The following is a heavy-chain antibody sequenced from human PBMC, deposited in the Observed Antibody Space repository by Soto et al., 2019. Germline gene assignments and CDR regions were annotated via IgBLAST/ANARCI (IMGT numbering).Heavy chain of an antibody. Sequence: EVRLVESGRDLVKSGGSLRLSCVGSGFLFRNYEMNWVRQAPGKGLEWLAHISTTGGHVSESDSVKGRFTISRDNTKHTVYLQMNSLRTEDTGVYYCVSQPHWARPFESWGHGTLVNVSS. CDR1: GFLFRNYE. J-gene: IGHJ4*01. CDR3: VSQPHWARPFES. V-gene: IGHV3-48*03. D-gene: IGHD7-27*01. CDR2: ISTTGGHV.